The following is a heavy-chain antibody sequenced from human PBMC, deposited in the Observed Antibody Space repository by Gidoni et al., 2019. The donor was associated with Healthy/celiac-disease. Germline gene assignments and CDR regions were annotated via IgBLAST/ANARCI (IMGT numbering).Heavy chain of an antibody. D-gene: IGHD3-10*01. CDR3: ARLVSVLLWFGESNNWFDP. Sequence: QVQLQQWGAGLLKPSETLSLTCAVYGGSFSGYYWSWIRQPPGKGLEGIGEINHSGSTTYNPSLKSRVTISVDTSKNQFSLKLSSVTAADTAVYYCARLVSVLLWFGESNNWFDPWGQGTLVTVSS. J-gene: IGHJ5*02. CDR2: INHSGST. V-gene: IGHV4-34*01. CDR1: GGSFSGYY.